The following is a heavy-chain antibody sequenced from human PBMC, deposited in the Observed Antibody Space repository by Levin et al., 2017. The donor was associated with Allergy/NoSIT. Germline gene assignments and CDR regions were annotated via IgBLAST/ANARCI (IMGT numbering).Heavy chain of an antibody. CDR1: GGSFSGYY. V-gene: IGHV4-34*01. J-gene: IGHJ6*02. CDR3: ARVKRPPQRYSSTSWAAPYYYGMDV. CDR2: INHSGST. D-gene: IGHD2-2*01. Sequence: PSETLSLTCAVYGGSFSGYYWSWIRQPPGKGLEWIGEINHSGSTNYNPSLKSRVTISVDTSKNQFSLKLSSVTAADTAVYYCARVKRPPQRYSSTSWAAPYYYGMDVWGQGTTVTVSS.